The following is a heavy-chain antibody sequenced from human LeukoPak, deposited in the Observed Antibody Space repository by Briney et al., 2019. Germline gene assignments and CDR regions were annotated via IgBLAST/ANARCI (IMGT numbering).Heavy chain of an antibody. V-gene: IGHV3-23*01. CDR1: GFTFSSYG. D-gene: IGHD1-1*01. CDR3: AKDRNGLGLDY. Sequence: GTLRLSCAASGFTFSSYGMSWVRQAPGKGLEWVSAISGSGGSTYYADSVKGRFTISRDNSKNTLYLQMNSLRAEDTAVYYCAKDRNGLGLDYWGQGTLVTVSS. CDR2: ISGSGGST. J-gene: IGHJ4*02.